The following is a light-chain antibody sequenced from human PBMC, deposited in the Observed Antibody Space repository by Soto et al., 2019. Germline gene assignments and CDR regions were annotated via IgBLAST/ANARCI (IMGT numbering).Light chain of an antibody. J-gene: IGKJ5*01. CDR2: GAS. V-gene: IGKV3-15*01. Sequence: DIVITQSSATLFVYPGDRAILSCRAGQGVTTNFAWYQQKSGQSPRLLIYGASTRATGIPARFSGSGSGTEFTLIISSLQAEDAAVYYCQQYDNWPITFGQGTRLEIK. CDR1: QGVTTN. CDR3: QQYDNWPIT.